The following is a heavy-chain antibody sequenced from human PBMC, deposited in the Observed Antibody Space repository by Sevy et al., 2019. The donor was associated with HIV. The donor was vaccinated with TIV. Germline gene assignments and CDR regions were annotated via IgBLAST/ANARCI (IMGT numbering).Heavy chain of an antibody. CDR3: ARHGSSGSYWSWFDP. D-gene: IGHD1-26*01. Sequence: SETLYLTYTVSGGSISSSSYYWGWIRHPPGKGLEWIGSIYYSGSTYYNPSLKSRVTISVDTSKNQFSLKLSSVTAADTAVYYCARHGSSGSYWSWFDPWGQGTLVTVSS. V-gene: IGHV4-39*01. CDR2: IYYSGST. CDR1: GGSISSSSYY. J-gene: IGHJ5*02.